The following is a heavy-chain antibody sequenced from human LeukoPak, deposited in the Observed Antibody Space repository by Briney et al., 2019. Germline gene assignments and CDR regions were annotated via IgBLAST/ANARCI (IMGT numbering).Heavy chain of an antibody. CDR1: GGSISSGGYS. V-gene: IGHV4-30-2*01. Sequence: SQTLSLTCAVSGGSISSGGYSWSWIRQPPGKGLEWIGYIYHSGSTYYNPSLKSRVTISVDRSKNQFSLKLSSVTAADTAVYYCARFMIEAAGGAPYYYYGMDVWGQGTTVTVSS. CDR3: ARFMIEAAGGAPYYYYGMDV. D-gene: IGHD3-16*01. J-gene: IGHJ6*02. CDR2: IYHSGST.